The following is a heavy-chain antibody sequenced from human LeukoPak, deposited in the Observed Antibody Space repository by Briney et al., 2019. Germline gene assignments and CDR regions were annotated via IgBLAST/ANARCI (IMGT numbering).Heavy chain of an antibody. CDR1: GFTFSSYV. J-gene: IGHJ4*02. V-gene: IGHV3-30*18. D-gene: IGHD4-17*01. Sequence: GGSLRLSCAASGFTFSSYVMHWVRQAPGKGLEWVAMISYDGTNKYYADSVRGRFTISRDNSKNTLYLQMNSLRAEDTAVYYCAKDMDHDYDDYGFDYWGQGTLVTVSS. CDR2: ISYDGTNK. CDR3: AKDMDHDYDDYGFDY.